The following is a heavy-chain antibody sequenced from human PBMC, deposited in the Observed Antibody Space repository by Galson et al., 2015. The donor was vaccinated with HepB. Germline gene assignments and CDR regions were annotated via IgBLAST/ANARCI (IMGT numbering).Heavy chain of an antibody. J-gene: IGHJ3*02. CDR1: GGTFSSYA. Sequence: SVKVSCKASGGTFSSYAISWVRQAPGQGLEWMGGIIPIFGIANYAQKFQGRVTITADESTSTAYMELSSLRSEDTAVYYCAKEGDYGDYRGVGAFDIWGQGTMVTVSS. D-gene: IGHD4-17*01. CDR2: IIPIFGIA. V-gene: IGHV1-69*13. CDR3: AKEGDYGDYRGVGAFDI.